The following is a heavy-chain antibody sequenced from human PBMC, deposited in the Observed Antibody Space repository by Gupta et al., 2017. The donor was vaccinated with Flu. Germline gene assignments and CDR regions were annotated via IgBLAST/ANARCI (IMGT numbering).Heavy chain of an antibody. CDR3: AKVLGSWELDSCDAFDI. CDR2: ISGGGGST. V-gene: IGHV3-23*01. CDR1: GFTFSSYA. J-gene: IGHJ3*02. Sequence: EVQPLESGGGLVQPGGSLSLGCAASGFTFSSYAMSWVRQAPGKGLEWVSAISGGGGSTYYAASVKGRFTISRDHSKNTLYLQMNSLRADDTAVYYCAKVLGSWELDSCDAFDIWGQGTMVTVSS. D-gene: IGHD1-26*01.